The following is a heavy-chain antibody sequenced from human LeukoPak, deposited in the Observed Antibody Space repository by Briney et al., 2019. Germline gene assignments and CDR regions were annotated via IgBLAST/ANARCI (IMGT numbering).Heavy chain of an antibody. D-gene: IGHD3-10*01. J-gene: IGHJ3*02. V-gene: IGHV3-23*01. CDR3: AKLWFGAGALDI. CDR2: ISGSGGST. CDR1: GFTFSSYA. Sequence: TGGSLRLSCAASGFTFSSYAVSWVRQAPGKGLEWVSAISGSGGSTYYADSVKGRFTISRDNSKNTRYLQLNSLRAEETALYYCAKLWFGAGALDIWRQGTMVTVSS.